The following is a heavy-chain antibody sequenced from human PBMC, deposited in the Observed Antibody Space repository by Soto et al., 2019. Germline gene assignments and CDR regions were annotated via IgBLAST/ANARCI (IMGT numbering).Heavy chain of an antibody. D-gene: IGHD3-22*01. CDR3: ARDRDSSGYYYPLFDY. V-gene: IGHV3-30-3*01. CDR1: GFTFSSYA. Sequence: GGSLRLSWAASGFTFSSYAMRWVRQAQGKGLEWVAVISYDGSNKYYAGSVKGRFTISRDNSKNTLYLQMNSLRAEDTAVYYCARDRDSSGYYYPLFDYWGQGTLVTVSS. J-gene: IGHJ4*02. CDR2: ISYDGSNK.